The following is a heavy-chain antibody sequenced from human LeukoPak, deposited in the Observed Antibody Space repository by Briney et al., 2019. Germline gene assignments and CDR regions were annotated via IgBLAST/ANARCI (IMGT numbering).Heavy chain of an antibody. CDR2: IYYSGSN. V-gene: IGHV4-39*01. CDR3: ARRVVGATDD. Sequence: PSETLSRTCTVSGGSISSSSYYWRWIRQPPGRGLQCNGSIYYSGSNYYHPSLTSRVTISVDTSKNQFSLKLSSVTAADTAVYYCARRVVGATDDWGQGTLVTVSS. CDR1: GGSISSSSYY. J-gene: IGHJ4*02. D-gene: IGHD1-26*01.